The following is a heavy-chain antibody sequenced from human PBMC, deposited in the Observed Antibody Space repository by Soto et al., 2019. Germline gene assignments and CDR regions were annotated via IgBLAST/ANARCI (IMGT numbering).Heavy chain of an antibody. CDR3: AKDIALAAAGTRLYGMDV. D-gene: IGHD6-13*01. CDR1: GFTFSSYG. Sequence: QPGGSLRLSCAASGFTFSSYGMHWVRQAPGKGLEWVAVISYDGSNKYYADSVKGRFTISRDNSKNTLYLQMNSLRAEDTAVYYCAKDIALAAAGTRLYGMDVWGQGTTVTVSS. J-gene: IGHJ6*02. CDR2: ISYDGSNK. V-gene: IGHV3-30*18.